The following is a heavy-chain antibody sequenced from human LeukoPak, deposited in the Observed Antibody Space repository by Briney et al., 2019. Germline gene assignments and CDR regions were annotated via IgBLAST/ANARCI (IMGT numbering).Heavy chain of an antibody. J-gene: IGHJ4*02. CDR3: ASPPWLVPIDY. D-gene: IGHD6-19*01. CDR2: ISSSSSYI. Sequence: GGSLRLSCAASGFTFSDYYMSWIRQAPGKGLEWVSSISSSSSYIYYADSVKGRFTISRDNAKNSLYLQMNSLRAEDTAVYYCASPPWLVPIDYWGQGTLVTVSS. CDR1: GFTFSDYY. V-gene: IGHV3-11*06.